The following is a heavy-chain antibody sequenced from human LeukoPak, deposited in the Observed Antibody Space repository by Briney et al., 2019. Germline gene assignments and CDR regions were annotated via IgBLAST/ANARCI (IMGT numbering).Heavy chain of an antibody. V-gene: IGHV4-59*08. D-gene: IGHD3-16*01. CDR3: ARFSNYYDGRVDYLDY. CDR1: GGSINGFH. CDR2: NYYIGNT. J-gene: IGHJ4*02. Sequence: SETLSLTCTVSGGSINGFHWSWLRQPPAKALEWIGYNYYIGNTNYNPSLKSQVTISLDTSRSQLSLRLSFATDADTAVYYCARFSNYYDGRVDYLDYWGQGALVTVSS.